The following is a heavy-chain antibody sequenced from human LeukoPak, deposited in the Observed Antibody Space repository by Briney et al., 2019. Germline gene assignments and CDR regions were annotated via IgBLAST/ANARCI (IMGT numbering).Heavy chain of an antibody. CDR2: IYYSEST. J-gene: IGHJ5*02. D-gene: IGHD2-2*01. CDR1: GGSVSSSSNS. CDR3: ARHLGFCSSAGCNIYFDP. V-gene: IGHV4-39*01. Sequence: SETLSLTCSVSGGSVSSSSNSWGWIRQPPGRGLEWLGRIYYSESTYYNPSIKCRVTISVDSSKNQFSLKLSSVTAADTAVYYCARHLGFCSSAGCNIYFDPWGQGTRVTVSS.